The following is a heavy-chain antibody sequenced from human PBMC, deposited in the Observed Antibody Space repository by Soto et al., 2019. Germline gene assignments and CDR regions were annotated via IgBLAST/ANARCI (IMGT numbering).Heavy chain of an antibody. CDR1: GGSISSSSYY. D-gene: IGHD6-6*01. J-gene: IGHJ4*02. CDR3: ARDRAQGSSSWGFDY. Sequence: QLQLQESGPGLVKPSETLSLTCTVSGGSISSSSYYWGWIRQPPGKGLEWIGSIYYSGSTYYNPSLKSRVTISVDTSKNQFSLKLSSVTAADTAVYYCARDRAQGSSSWGFDYWGQGTLVTVSS. V-gene: IGHV4-39*01. CDR2: IYYSGST.